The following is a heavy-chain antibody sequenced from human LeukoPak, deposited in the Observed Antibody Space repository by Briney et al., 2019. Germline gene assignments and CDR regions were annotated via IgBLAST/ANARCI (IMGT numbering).Heavy chain of an antibody. D-gene: IGHD4-17*01. CDR2: IYYSGST. V-gene: IGHV4-30-4*07. CDR1: GGSISSAGHS. Sequence: SETLSLTCAVSGGSISSAGHSWSWIRQPPGTGLEWIGYIYYSGSTYYNPSLQSRGTISLDTSKNQFSLKLSSVTTADTAVYYCARLSTVTTSLDYWGQGTLVTVSS. J-gene: IGHJ4*02. CDR3: ARLSTVTTSLDY.